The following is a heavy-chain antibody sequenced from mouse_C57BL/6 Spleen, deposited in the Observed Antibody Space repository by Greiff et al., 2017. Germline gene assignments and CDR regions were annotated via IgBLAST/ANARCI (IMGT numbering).Heavy chain of an antibody. CDR3: ARDKSTSAWFAY. J-gene: IGHJ3*01. CDR2: ISDGGSYT. D-gene: IGHD5-1*01. CDR1: GFTFSSYA. Sequence: EVKLMESGGGLVKPGGSLKLSCAASGFTFSSYAMSWVRQTPEKRLEWVATISDGGSYTYYPDNVKGRFTISRDNAKNNLYLQMSHLKSEDTAMYYCARDKSTSAWFAYWGQGTLVTVSA. V-gene: IGHV5-4*01.